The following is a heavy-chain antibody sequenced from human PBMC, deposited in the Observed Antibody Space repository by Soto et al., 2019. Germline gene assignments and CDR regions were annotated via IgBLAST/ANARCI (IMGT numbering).Heavy chain of an antibody. Sequence: QVQLVESGGGVVQPGRSLRLSCAASGFTFSTYGIHWVRQAPGKGLEWVSVISHDGSNKYYADSVKGRFTISRDNSKNTLYLQMNRLGVEDTAVYYCAKDLGGSGSLHYWGQGTLVTVSS. J-gene: IGHJ4*02. V-gene: IGHV3-30*18. CDR3: AKDLGGSGSLHY. CDR1: GFTFSTYG. CDR2: ISHDGSNK. D-gene: IGHD3-10*01.